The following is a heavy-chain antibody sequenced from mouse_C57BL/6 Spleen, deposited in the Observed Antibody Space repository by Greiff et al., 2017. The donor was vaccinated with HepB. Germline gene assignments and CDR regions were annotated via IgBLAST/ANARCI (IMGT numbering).Heavy chain of an antibody. Sequence: EVKLLESGPGLVKPSQSLSLTCSVTGYSITSGYYWNWIRQFPGNKLEWMGYISYDGSNNYNPSLKNRISITRDTSKNQFFLKLNSVTTEDTATYYCARRGGSSYWYFDVWGTGTTVTVSS. J-gene: IGHJ1*03. CDR1: GYSITSGYY. V-gene: IGHV3-6*01. CDR2: ISYDGSN. CDR3: ARRGGSSYWYFDV. D-gene: IGHD1-1*01.